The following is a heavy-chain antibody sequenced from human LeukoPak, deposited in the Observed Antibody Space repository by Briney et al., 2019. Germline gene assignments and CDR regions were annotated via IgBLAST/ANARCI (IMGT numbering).Heavy chain of an antibody. CDR3: ARGHQGAYDFWSGYVGVWFDP. D-gene: IGHD3-3*01. Sequence: SETLSLTCAVYGGSFSGYYWSWIRQPPGKGLEWVGEINHSGSTNYNPSLKSRVTISVDTSKNQFSLKLSSVTAADTAVYYCARGHQGAYDFWSGYVGVWFDPWGQGTLVTVSS. J-gene: IGHJ5*02. V-gene: IGHV4-34*01. CDR2: INHSGST. CDR1: GGSFSGYY.